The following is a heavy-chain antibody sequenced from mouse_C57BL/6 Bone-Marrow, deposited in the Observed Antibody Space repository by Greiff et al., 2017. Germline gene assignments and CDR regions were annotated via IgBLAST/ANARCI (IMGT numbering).Heavy chain of an antibody. CDR2: IYPGNSDT. CDR3: TNDYYGSSYDAMDY. J-gene: IGHJ4*01. CDR1: GYTFTSYW. Sequence: VQLQQSGTVLARPGASVKMSCKTSGYTFTSYWMHWVNQRPGQGLEWIGAIYPGNSDTSYNQKFKGKAKLTAVTSASTAYMELSSLTNEDSAVYYCTNDYYGSSYDAMDYWGQGTSVTVSS. D-gene: IGHD1-1*01. V-gene: IGHV1-5*01.